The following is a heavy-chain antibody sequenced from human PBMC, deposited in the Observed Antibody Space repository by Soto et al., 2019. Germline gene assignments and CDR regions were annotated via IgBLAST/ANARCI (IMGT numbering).Heavy chain of an antibody. CDR2: IGTAGDT. CDR3: AGALGCSSTSCYGHNWFDP. Sequence: GSLRLSCAASGFTFSSYDMHWVRQATGKGLEWVSAIGTAGDTYYPGSVKGRFTISRENAKNSLYLQMNSLRAEDTAVYYCAGALGCSSTSCYGHNWFDPWGQGTLVTVSS. J-gene: IGHJ5*02. V-gene: IGHV3-13*01. D-gene: IGHD2-2*01. CDR1: GFTFSSYD.